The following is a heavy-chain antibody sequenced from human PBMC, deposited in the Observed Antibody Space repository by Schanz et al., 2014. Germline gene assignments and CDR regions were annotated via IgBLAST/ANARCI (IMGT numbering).Heavy chain of an antibody. Sequence: QLHQWGAGLLKPSETLSLTCAVSGGSFSAYYWSWIRQPPGKGLEWIGEISYNGGANNPSLQGRVTISGDTSKKEVSLTLSSVTAADTAVYYCARDQLGIGFDLWGRGTLVTVSS. CDR1: GGSFSAYY. D-gene: IGHD7-27*01. V-gene: IGHV4-34*01. CDR2: ISYNGGA. CDR3: ARDQLGIGFDL. J-gene: IGHJ2*01.